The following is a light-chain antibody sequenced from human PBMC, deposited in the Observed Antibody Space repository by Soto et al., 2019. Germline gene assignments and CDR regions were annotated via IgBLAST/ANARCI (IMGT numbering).Light chain of an antibody. J-gene: IGKJ1*01. CDR3: QQYMNYAT. CDR2: DAS. CDR1: QSISTW. Sequence: DIQMTQSPSTLSAYVGDRVTFTCRASQSISTWLAWYQQKPGKAPKLLIYDASSLQSDVPSRFSGSGSGTESTLTISALQTDDFASYYCQQYMNYATFGQGTKVEIK. V-gene: IGKV1-5*01.